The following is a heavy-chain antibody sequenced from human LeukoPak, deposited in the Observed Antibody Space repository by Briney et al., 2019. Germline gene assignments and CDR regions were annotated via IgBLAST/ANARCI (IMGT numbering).Heavy chain of an antibody. CDR2: IYHSGST. V-gene: IGHV4-30-2*05. D-gene: IGHD3-22*01. J-gene: IGHJ3*02. CDR3: ARAGIYYDSSGYYYPDAFDI. CDR1: GGSISSGGYS. Sequence: SETLSLTCAVSGGSISSGGYSWSWIRQPPGKGLEWIGYIYHSGSTYYNPSLKSRVTISVDTSKNQFSLKLSSVTAADTAVYYCARAGIYYDSSGYYYPDAFDIWGQGTMVTVSS.